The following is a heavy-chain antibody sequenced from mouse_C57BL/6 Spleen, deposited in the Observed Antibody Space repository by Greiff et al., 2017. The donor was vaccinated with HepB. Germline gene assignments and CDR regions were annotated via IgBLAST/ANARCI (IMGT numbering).Heavy chain of an antibody. CDR3: ARQFPITTVVAQYYYAMDY. CDR1: GYTFTSYW. CDR2: IDPSDSYT. D-gene: IGHD1-1*01. J-gene: IGHJ4*01. V-gene: IGHV1-69*01. Sequence: QVQLQQPGAELVMPGASVKLSCKASGYTFTSYWMHWVKQRPGQGLEWIGEIDPSDSYTNYNQKFKGKSTLTVDKSSSTAYMQLSSLTSEDSAVYYCARQFPITTVVAQYYYAMDYWGQGTSVTVSS.